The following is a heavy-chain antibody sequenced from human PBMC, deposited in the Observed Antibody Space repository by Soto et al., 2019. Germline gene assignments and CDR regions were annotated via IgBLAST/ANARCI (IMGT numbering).Heavy chain of an antibody. CDR2: VNAGNGDT. D-gene: IGHD3-10*01. J-gene: IGHJ4*02. Sequence: GASVKVSCKASGYTFTSYGISWVRQAPGQRLEWLGRVNAGNGDTKYSQKFQDRVTISRDTSASTAYMELTSLRSEDTAVYYCARNNGPLWFGELLSFDHWGQGTLVTVSS. CDR3: ARNNGPLWFGELLSFDH. V-gene: IGHV1-3*01. CDR1: GYTFTSYG.